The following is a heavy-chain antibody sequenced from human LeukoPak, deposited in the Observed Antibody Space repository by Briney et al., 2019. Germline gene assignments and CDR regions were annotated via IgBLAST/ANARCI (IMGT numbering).Heavy chain of an antibody. CDR3: ARLRGLRYFDL. D-gene: IGHD3/OR15-3a*01. Sequence: SETLSLTCTVSGGSISSSSYYWGWIRQPPGKGLEWIGSIYYSGSTYYNPSLKSRVTISADTSKNQFSLKLSSVTAADTAVYYCARLRGLRYFDLWGRGTLVTVSS. CDR2: IYYSGST. J-gene: IGHJ2*01. CDR1: GGSISSSSYY. V-gene: IGHV4-39*01.